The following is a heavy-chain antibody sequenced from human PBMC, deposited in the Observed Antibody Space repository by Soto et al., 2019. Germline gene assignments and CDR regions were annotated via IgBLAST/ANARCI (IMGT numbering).Heavy chain of an antibody. Sequence: QVHLVQSGAEVKKPGSSVKVSCKASGDTFTDHTVTWVRQAPGQGLEWRGRSVPTLGMANYAQTFQGRVTITADTSMTTAYLELTGLTSDDSAVYYWASGDCSGGRCYSDFDFWGQGTLVTVSS. CDR2: SVPTLGMA. D-gene: IGHD2-15*01. V-gene: IGHV1-69*02. CDR1: GDTFTDHT. J-gene: IGHJ4*02. CDR3: ASGDCSGGRCYSDFDF.